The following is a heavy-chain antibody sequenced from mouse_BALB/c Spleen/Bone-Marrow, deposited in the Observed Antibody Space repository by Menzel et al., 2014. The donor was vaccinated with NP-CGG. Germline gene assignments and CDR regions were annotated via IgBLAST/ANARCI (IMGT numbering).Heavy chain of an antibody. CDR1: GYTFTSFY. D-gene: IGHD1-1*01. J-gene: IGHJ2*01. V-gene: IGHV1-53*01. CDR3: TRGSYGSSQYYFDY. CDR2: INPSNGGT. Sequence: QVQLKQSGAELVKPGASVKLSCKASGYTFTSFYMYWVKQRPGQGLEWIGRINPSNGGTNFNEKFKSKATLTLDKSSSTAYMQLSSLTSEDSAVYYCTRGSYGSSQYYFDYWGQGTTLTVSS.